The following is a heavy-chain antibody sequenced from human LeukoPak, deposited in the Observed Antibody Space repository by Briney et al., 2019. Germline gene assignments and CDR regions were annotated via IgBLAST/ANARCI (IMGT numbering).Heavy chain of an antibody. CDR1: GGSISSGGYS. D-gene: IGHD3-10*01. J-gene: IGHJ4*02. Sequence: SQTLSLTCAVSGGSISSGGYSWSWIRQPPGKGLEWIGYIYHSGSTYYNPSLKSRVTISVDGSKNQFSLKLSSVTAADTAVYYCARTLLWFGESTPYYFDYWGQGTLVTVSS. CDR2: IYHSGST. CDR3: ARTLLWFGESTPYYFDY. V-gene: IGHV4-30-2*01.